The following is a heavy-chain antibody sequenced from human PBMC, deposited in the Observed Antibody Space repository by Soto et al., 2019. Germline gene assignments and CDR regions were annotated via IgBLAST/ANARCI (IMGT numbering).Heavy chain of an antibody. CDR2: IYHSGST. CDR3: ARDSSDSHYYDSSGYSPNFDY. D-gene: IGHD3-22*01. CDR1: GGSISSSNW. Sequence: QVQLQESGPGLVKPSGTLSLTCAVSGGSISSSNWWSWVRQPPGKGLEWIGEIYHSGSTNYNPSLKGRVTISVDKSKNQFSLKLSSVTAADTAVYYCARDSSDSHYYDSSGYSPNFDYWGQGTLVTVSS. V-gene: IGHV4-4*02. J-gene: IGHJ4*02.